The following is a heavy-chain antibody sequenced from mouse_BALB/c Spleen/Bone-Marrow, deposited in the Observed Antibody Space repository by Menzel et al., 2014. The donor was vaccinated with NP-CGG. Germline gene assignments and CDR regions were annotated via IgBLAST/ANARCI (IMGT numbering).Heavy chain of an antibody. CDR1: GYTFTSYT. D-gene: IGHD2-14*01. J-gene: IGHJ3*01. V-gene: IGHV1-4*01. CDR2: INPSSGYT. CDR3: TRSYWYDVAWFAY. Sequence: QVQLQQSGAELARPGASVKMSCKASGYTFTSYTMHWVKQRPGQGLEWIGYINPSSGYTNHNQKFKDKATLSADKSSSTAYMQLSSLTSEDSAVYYCTRSYWYDVAWFAYWGQKTLVTVSA.